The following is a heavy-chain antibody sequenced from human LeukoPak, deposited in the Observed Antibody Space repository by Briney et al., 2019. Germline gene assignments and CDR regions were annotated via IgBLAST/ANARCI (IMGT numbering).Heavy chain of an antibody. D-gene: IGHD6-19*01. J-gene: IGHJ4*02. V-gene: IGHV1-2*02. CDR1: GYTFTGYY. CDR2: INPNSGGT. Sequence: ASVKVSCKASGYTFTGYYMHWVRQAPGQGLEWMGWINPNSGGTNYAQKFQGRVTMTRDTPISTAYMELSRLRSDDTAVYYCARGVLIAVAHPLTYWGQGTLVTVSS. CDR3: ARGVLIAVAHPLTY.